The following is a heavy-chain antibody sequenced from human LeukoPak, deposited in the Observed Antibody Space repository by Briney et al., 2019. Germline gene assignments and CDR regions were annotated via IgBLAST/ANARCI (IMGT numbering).Heavy chain of an antibody. CDR2: ISGSGATT. Sequence: GGSLRLSCAASGFTFSSYGMTWVRQTPGKGPEWVSTISGSGATTYYADSVKCRFTISRDNPKNTLYLQMNGVTAEDTALYYCAKNGIRIAVAGTRYFDYWGQGPLVTVSS. V-gene: IGHV3-23*01. D-gene: IGHD6-19*01. J-gene: IGHJ4*02. CDR3: AKNGIRIAVAGTRYFDY. CDR1: GFTFSSYG.